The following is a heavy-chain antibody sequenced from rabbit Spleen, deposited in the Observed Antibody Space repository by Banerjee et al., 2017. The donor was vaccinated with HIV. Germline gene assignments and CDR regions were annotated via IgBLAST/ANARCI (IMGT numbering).Heavy chain of an antibody. J-gene: IGHJ4*01. CDR2: IWTGSGTT. Sequence: QQQLEESGGDLVKPEGSLTLTCTASGFTFSNYWIYWVRQAPGKGLEWIASIWTGSGTTYYATWAKGRFTFSKTSSTTVTLQMTSLTAADTATYFCARDLDDVIGWNFAWWGPGTLVTVS. D-gene: IGHD1-1*01. V-gene: IGHV1S45*01. CDR3: ARDLDDVIGWNFAW. CDR1: GFTFSNYW.